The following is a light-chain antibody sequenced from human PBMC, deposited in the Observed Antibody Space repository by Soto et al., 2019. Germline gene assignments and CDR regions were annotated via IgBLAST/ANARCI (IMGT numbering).Light chain of an antibody. CDR1: SSNIGNNY. V-gene: IGLV1-47*01. J-gene: IGLJ3*02. Sequence: QSVLTQPPSASGTPGQRVTISCSGSSSNIGNNYVYWYQQLQGTGPKLLIQRSDQRPSGVPDRFSGSKSGASASLAISGLRPEDEADYYCASWDASLGGRVFGGGTKLTVL. CDR2: RSD. CDR3: ASWDASLGGRV.